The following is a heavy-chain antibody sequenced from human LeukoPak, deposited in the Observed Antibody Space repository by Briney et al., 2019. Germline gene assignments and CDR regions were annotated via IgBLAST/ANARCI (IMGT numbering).Heavy chain of an antibody. CDR2: IHSSGSN. J-gene: IGHJ6*02. Sequence: SETLSLTCTVSGGSITDYYWSWIRQPPEKGLEWIGYIHSSGSNNYNPSLKSRVALSVDSSKNQFSLELSSVTAADTAVYFCARLSRXVPVGNTYYHSMDVWGQGTTVTLSS. CDR1: GGSITDYY. D-gene: IGHD2-2*01. CDR3: ARLSRXVPVGNTYYHSMDV. V-gene: IGHV4-59*08.